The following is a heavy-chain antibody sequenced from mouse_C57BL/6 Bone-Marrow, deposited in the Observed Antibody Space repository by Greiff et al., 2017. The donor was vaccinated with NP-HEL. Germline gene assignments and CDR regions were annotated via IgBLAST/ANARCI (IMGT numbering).Heavy chain of an antibody. J-gene: IGHJ1*03. CDR3: ARLITTVVATGYFDV. Sequence: EVKLVESGGDLVKPGGSLKLSCAASGFTFSSYGMSWVRQTPDKRLEWVATISSGGSYTYYPDRVKGRFTISRDNAKNTLYLQMSSLKSEDTAMYYCARLITTVVATGYFDVWGTGTTVTVSS. CDR2: ISSGGSYT. V-gene: IGHV5-6*01. D-gene: IGHD1-1*01. CDR1: GFTFSSYG.